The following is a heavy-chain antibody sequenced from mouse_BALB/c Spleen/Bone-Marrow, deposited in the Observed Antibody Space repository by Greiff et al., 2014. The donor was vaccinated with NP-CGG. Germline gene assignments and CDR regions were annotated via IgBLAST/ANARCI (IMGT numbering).Heavy chain of an antibody. V-gene: IGHV3-8*02. J-gene: IGHJ2*01. D-gene: IGHD1-2*01. CDR1: GDSITSSY. CDR2: ISYSGNA. Sequence: ESGPSLVKPSQTLSLTCSVTGDSITSSYWNWFRKFPGNKLEYMGYISYSGNAYYNPSLKSRISLTRDTSKNQYYLQLNSVTTEDTATYFCARGNGYHFDYWGQGTTLTVSS. CDR3: ARGNGYHFDY.